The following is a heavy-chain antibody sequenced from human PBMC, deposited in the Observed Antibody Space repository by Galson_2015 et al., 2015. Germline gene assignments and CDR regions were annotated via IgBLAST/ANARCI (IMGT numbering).Heavy chain of an antibody. CDR3: VRDRDRGSYYFDY. V-gene: IGHV3-23*01. Sequence: SLRLSCATSGFYFGSYVLGWVRQAPGKGLQWVALIHNSGGLTDYADAVKGRFSISRDSSKNTVFLQMNSLRVEDTAVYYCVRDRDRGSYYFDYWGQGTLVTVSS. CDR2: IHNSGGLT. D-gene: IGHD3-10*01. CDR1: GFYFGSYV. J-gene: IGHJ4*02.